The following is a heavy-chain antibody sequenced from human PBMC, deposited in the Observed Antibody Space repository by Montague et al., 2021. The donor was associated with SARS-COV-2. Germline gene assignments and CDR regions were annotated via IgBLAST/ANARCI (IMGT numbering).Heavy chain of an antibody. V-gene: IGHV3-21*01. CDR3: ARDHPSFFLGIAVAGPFDP. CDR2: ISGSSSYI. Sequence: SLRLSCAASGFTFSSYYMSWVRQAPGKGLEWVSSISGSSSYIYYADSVKGRFTISRDNAKNSLYLQMNSLRAEDTAVYYCARDHPSFFLGIAVAGPFDPWGQGTLVTVSS. D-gene: IGHD6-19*01. J-gene: IGHJ5*02. CDR1: GFTFSSYY.